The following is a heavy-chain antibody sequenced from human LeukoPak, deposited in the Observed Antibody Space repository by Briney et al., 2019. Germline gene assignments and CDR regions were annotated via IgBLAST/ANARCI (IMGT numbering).Heavy chain of an antibody. CDR3: ARSWGGIQRNWFDP. D-gene: IGHD5-18*01. CDR1: GYSFATYW. CDR2: IYPGDSDT. V-gene: IGHV5-51*01. Sequence: GESLKISCKGSGYSFATYWVGWVRQVPGKGLEWMGIIYPGDSDTRYSPSFQGQVTISADKSISTAYLQWSSLKASDTAMYYCARSWGGIQRNWFDPWGQGTLVTVSS. J-gene: IGHJ5*02.